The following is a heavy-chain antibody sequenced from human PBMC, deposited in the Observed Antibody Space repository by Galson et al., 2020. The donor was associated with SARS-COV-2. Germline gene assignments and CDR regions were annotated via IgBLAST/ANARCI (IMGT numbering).Heavy chain of an antibody. CDR1: SINSHF. V-gene: IGHV4-59*11. J-gene: IGHJ5*02. D-gene: IGHD6-13*01. Sequence: SINSHFWSWIRQPPGRGPEWIGYISHTGTTNFNPSLESRLTMSVDTSKNQFSLKLTSVTAADTAVYYCARDQGAATGKRDWFDPWGQGTLVTVSS. CDR3: ARDQGAATGKRDWFDP. CDR2: ISHTGTT.